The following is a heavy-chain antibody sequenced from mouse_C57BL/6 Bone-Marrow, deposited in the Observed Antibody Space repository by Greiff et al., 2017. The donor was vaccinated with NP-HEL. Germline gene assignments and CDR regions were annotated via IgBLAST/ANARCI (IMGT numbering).Heavy chain of an antibody. J-gene: IGHJ1*03. CDR2: ISDGGSYT. CDR3: ASDPLYYGSRYWYFDV. Sequence: EVQVVESGGGLVKPGGSLKLSCAASGFTFSSYAMSWVRQTPEKRLEWVATISDGGSYTYYPDNVKGRFTISRDNAKNNLYLQMSHLKSEDTAMYYCASDPLYYGSRYWYFDVWGTGTTVTVSS. CDR1: GFTFSSYA. D-gene: IGHD1-1*01. V-gene: IGHV5-4*01.